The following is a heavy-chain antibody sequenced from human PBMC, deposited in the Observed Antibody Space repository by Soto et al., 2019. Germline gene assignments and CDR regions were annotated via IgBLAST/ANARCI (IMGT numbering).Heavy chain of an antibody. D-gene: IGHD2-21*01. J-gene: IGHJ4*02. CDR3: ARAMVMAEYSDPLGSY. CDR2: ISYDGSNK. CDR1: GFTFSTYG. V-gene: IGHV3-30*03. Sequence: QMQLVESGGGVVQPGRSLRLSCAASGFTFSTYGMHWVRQAPGKGLEWVTVISYDGSNKYYADSVKGRFTVSRDNSKNTLYLQMNSLKTEDTALYYCARAMVMAEYSDPLGSYWGQGTLVTGSS.